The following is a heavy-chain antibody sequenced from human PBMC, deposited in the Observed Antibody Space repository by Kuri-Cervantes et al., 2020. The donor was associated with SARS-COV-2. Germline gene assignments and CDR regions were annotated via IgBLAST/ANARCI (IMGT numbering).Heavy chain of an antibody. CDR1: GFTFSDYY. J-gene: IGHJ6*02. CDR2: ISNSGSPI. V-gene: IGHV3-11*01. D-gene: IGHD3-3*01. Sequence: GGSLRLSCAASGFTFSDYYMSWIRQAPGKGLEWVSYISNSGSPIYYADSVEGRFTISRDNAKNSLCLQMNSLRPEDTAVYYCAREEHYNFWSGYMNYYGMDVWGRGTTVTVSS. CDR3: AREEHYNFWSGYMNYYGMDV.